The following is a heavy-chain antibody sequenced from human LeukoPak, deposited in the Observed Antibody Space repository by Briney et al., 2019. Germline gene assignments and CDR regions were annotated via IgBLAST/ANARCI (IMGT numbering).Heavy chain of an antibody. CDR3: ARVKEAYSGYDFDY. Sequence: SETLSLTCAVYGGSFSGYYWSWIRQPPGKGLEWIGEINHSGSTNYNPSLKSRVTISVDTSKNQFSLKLSSVTAADTAVYYCARVKEAYSGYDFDYWGQGTLVTVSS. V-gene: IGHV4-34*01. CDR1: GGSFSGYY. D-gene: IGHD5-12*01. CDR2: INHSGST. J-gene: IGHJ4*02.